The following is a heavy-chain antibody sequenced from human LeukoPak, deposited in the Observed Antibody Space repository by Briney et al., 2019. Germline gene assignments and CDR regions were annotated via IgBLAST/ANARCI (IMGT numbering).Heavy chain of an antibody. CDR2: ISGSGGCT. CDR3: AKGPWIQEVYFDY. CDR1: GFTFSSYA. Sequence: PGGSLRLSCAASGFTFSSYAMSWVRQAPGKGLEWVSAISGSGGCTYYADSVKGRFTISRDNSKNTLYLQMNSLRAEDTAVYYCAKGPWIQEVYFDYWGQGTLVTVSS. D-gene: IGHD5-18*01. J-gene: IGHJ4*02. V-gene: IGHV3-23*01.